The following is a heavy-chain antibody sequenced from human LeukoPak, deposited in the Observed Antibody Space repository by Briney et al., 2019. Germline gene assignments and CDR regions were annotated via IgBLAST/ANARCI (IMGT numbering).Heavy chain of an antibody. J-gene: IGHJ4*02. V-gene: IGHV1-8*03. CDR3: AKGPMGRGFDY. D-gene: IGHD3-10*01. CDR1: GYTFTSYD. CDR2: MNPNSGNG. Sequence: GASVKVSCKASGYTFTSYDINWVRQATGQGLEWMGWMNPNSGNGGYAQKFQGRVTITTDTSSSTAYMELSRLRSDDTAIYYCAKGPMGRGFDYWGQGTLVTVSS.